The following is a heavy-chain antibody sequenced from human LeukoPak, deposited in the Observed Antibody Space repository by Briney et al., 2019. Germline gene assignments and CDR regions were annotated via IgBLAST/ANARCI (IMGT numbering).Heavy chain of an antibody. CDR3: AKESAGADFDY. CDR1: GFTFINYW. D-gene: IGHD6-13*01. V-gene: IGHV3-74*01. J-gene: IGHJ4*02. Sequence: PGGSLRLSCAASGFTFINYWMHWVRQAPGKGLVWVSRINGVGTTISYADSVKGRFTISRDNAKNTLYLQMKSLRAEDTDVYYCAKESAGADFDYWGQGTLVTVSP. CDR2: INGVGTTI.